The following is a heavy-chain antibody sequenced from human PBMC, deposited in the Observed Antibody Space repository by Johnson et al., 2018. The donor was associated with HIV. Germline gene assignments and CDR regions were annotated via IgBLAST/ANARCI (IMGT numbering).Heavy chain of an antibody. Sequence: VQLVESGGDLVQPGGSLRLSCAASGFTVSSNYMSWVRQAPGEGLEWVSIIYSGGTTYYAESVKGRFVISRDNSKNTLYLQLNSLRAEDTAVYYCAKDGDCYSGYDAFDIWGQGTMVTV. J-gene: IGHJ3*02. V-gene: IGHV3-66*01. CDR1: GFTVSSNY. D-gene: IGHD2-21*01. CDR3: AKDGDCYSGYDAFDI. CDR2: IYSGGTT.